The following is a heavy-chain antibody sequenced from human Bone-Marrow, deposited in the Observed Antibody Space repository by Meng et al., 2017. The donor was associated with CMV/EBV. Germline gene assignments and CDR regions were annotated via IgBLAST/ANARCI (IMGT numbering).Heavy chain of an antibody. V-gene: IGHV4-34*01. CDR3: ARGSLLLWFGELHY. CDR1: GGSFSGYY. CDR2: INHSGST. D-gene: IGHD3-10*01. J-gene: IGHJ4*02. Sequence: QVQLQQWGAGWLKPSETLSLTCAVYGGSFSGYYWSWIRQPPGKGLEWIGEINHSGSTNYNPSLKSRVTISVDTFKNQFSLKLSSVTAADTAVYYCARGSLLLWFGELHYWGQGTLVTVSS.